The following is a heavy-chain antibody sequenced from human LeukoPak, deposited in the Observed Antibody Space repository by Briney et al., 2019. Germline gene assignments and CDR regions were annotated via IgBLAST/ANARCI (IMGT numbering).Heavy chain of an antibody. CDR3: ARTYYGSGSYYWYAFDI. J-gene: IGHJ3*02. CDR1: GYTVSSNY. V-gene: IGHV3-53*01. CDR2: IYSRGST. D-gene: IGHD3-10*01. Sequence: GGSLRLSCAASGYTVSSNYMSWVRQAPGKGLEWVSVIYSRGSTYYADSVKGRFTISTDNSKNTLYLQMNSPRAEHTAVYYCARTYYGSGSYYWYAFDIWGQGTMVTVSS.